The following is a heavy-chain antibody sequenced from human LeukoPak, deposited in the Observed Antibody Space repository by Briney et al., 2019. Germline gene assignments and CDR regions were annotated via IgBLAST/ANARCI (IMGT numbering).Heavy chain of an antibody. Sequence: SETLSLTCTVSGGSISSYYWSWIRQPPGKGLEWIGYIYYSGSTNYNPSLKSRVTISVDTSKNQFSLKLSSVTAADTAVYYCARASSIGAAGLFDYWGQGTLVSVSS. CDR3: ARASSIGAAGLFDY. D-gene: IGHD6-13*01. CDR2: IYYSGST. CDR1: GGSISSYY. V-gene: IGHV4-59*08. J-gene: IGHJ4*02.